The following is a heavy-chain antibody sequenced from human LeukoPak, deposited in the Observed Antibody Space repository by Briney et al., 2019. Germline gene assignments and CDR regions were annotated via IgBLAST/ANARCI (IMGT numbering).Heavy chain of an antibody. CDR1: GFDFSTYS. J-gene: IGHJ4*02. Sequence: GGSLRLSCEVSGFDFSTYSMNWVRQAPGKGLEWVSSISGSSTYKFYADSVKGRFTISRDNAKNSLYLQMNSLRAEDTALYYCAKDINLLVAGTFDYWGQGTLVTVSS. CDR3: AKDINLLVAGTFDY. V-gene: IGHV3-21*04. CDR2: ISGSSTYK. D-gene: IGHD6-19*01.